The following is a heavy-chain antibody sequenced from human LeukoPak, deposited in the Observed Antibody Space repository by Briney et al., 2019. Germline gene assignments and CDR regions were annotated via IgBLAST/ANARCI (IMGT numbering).Heavy chain of an antibody. CDR3: AKTGKTMVRGVKDY. Sequence: SETLSLTCAVYGGSFSGYYWSWLRQPPGKGLEWIGEINHSGSTNYNPSLKSRVTISVDTSKNQFSLKLSSVTAADTAVYYCAKTGKTMVRGVKDYWGQGTLVTVSS. D-gene: IGHD3-10*01. CDR2: INHSGST. V-gene: IGHV4-34*01. CDR1: GGSFSGYY. J-gene: IGHJ4*02.